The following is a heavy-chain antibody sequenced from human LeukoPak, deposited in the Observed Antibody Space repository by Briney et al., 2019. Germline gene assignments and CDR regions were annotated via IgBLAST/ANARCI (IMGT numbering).Heavy chain of an antibody. Sequence: GGSLRLSCAASGFTFSSFGMHWVRQAPGKGLEWVAFIRYDGSNKYYADSVKGRFTISRDNSKNTLYLQMNSLRGEDTAVYYCARSLRVRGVPDYMDVWGKGTTVTISS. D-gene: IGHD3-10*01. CDR1: GFTFSSFG. CDR2: IRYDGSNK. V-gene: IGHV3-30*02. CDR3: ARSLRVRGVPDYMDV. J-gene: IGHJ6*03.